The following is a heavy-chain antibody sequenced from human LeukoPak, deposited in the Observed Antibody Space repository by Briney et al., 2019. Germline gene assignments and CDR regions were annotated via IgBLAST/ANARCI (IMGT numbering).Heavy chain of an antibody. CDR3: ARDGPGYSYGLYYYYMNV. CDR1: GLIFSKYW. D-gene: IGHD5-18*01. V-gene: IGHV3-7*01. Sequence: GSLRLSCAASGLIFSKYWMTWVRQAPGKGLEWVASIKPDGSEKYYLDSVKGRFTISRDNARDSLYLQMNSLRAEDTAVYYCARDGPGYSYGLYYYYMNVWGKGTTVTVSS. CDR2: IKPDGSEK. J-gene: IGHJ6*03.